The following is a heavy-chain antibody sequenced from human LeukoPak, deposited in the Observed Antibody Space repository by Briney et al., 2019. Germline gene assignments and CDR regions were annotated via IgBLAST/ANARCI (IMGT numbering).Heavy chain of an antibody. CDR3: ARGEKYYYDSSGYVYYFDY. J-gene: IGHJ4*02. CDR1: GFTFDDYG. D-gene: IGHD3-22*01. V-gene: IGHV3-20*04. CDR2: TNWNGGST. Sequence: GGSLRLSCAASGFTFDDYGMSWVRQAPGKGLEWVSGTNWNGGSTGYADSVKGRFTISRDNAKNSLYLQMNSLRAEDTALYYCARGEKYYYDSSGYVYYFDYWGQGTLVTVSS.